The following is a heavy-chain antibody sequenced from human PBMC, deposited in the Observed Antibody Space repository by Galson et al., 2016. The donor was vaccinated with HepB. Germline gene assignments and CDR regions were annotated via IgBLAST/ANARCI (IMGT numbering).Heavy chain of an antibody. Sequence: SVKVSCKTSGYRFTTFYVHWVRQAPGQGLEWIGRIMPEDGYTIYAQKFQGRVTITRDTSTSTAYMDLRSLMSADTGVYYCARDGHKWDFDYWGQGSLVTVSS. CDR3: ARDGHKWDFDY. V-gene: IGHV1-46*01. D-gene: IGHD1-26*01. J-gene: IGHJ4*02. CDR1: GYRFTTFY. CDR2: IMPEDGYT.